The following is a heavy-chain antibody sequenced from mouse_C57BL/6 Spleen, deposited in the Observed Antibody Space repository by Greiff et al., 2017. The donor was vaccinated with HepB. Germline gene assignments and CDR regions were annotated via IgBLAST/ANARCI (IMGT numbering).Heavy chain of an antibody. V-gene: IGHV2-9-1*01. J-gene: IGHJ4*01. CDR3: ARNSGGSSYYYAMDY. Sequence: VMLVESGPGLVAPSQSLSITCTVSGFSLTSYAISWVRQPPGKGLEWLGVIWTGGGTNYNSALKSRLSISKDNSKSQVFLKMNSLQTDDTARYYCARNSGGSSYYYAMDYWGQGTSVTVSS. D-gene: IGHD1-1*01. CDR1: GFSLTSYA. CDR2: IWTGGGT.